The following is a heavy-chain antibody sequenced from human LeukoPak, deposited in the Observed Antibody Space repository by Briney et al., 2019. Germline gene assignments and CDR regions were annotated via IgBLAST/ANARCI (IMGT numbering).Heavy chain of an antibody. J-gene: IGHJ4*02. CDR2: IIPIFGIA. CDR1: EGTCSSYA. D-gene: IGHD4-17*01. V-gene: IGHV1-69*04. CDR3: ARETTYGDYDY. Sequence: ASVKVSCKASEGTCSSYAISWVRQAPGQGLEWMGRIIPIFGIANYAQKFQGRVTITADKSTSTAYMELSSLRSEDTAVYYCARETTYGDYDYWGQGTLVTVSS.